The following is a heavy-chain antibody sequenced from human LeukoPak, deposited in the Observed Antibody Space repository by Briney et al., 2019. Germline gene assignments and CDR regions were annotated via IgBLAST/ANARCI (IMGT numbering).Heavy chain of an antibody. CDR2: ISSGSSYT. CDR3: ARSGGTYGWFDP. Sequence: GGSLRLSCAASGFSFSEYYMSWIRQAPGKGLEWVSCISSGSSYTNYTDSVKGRFTISRDNAKRSLYLQMNSLTAEDTAVYYCARSGGTYGWFDPWGQGTLVTVSS. D-gene: IGHD1-26*01. J-gene: IGHJ5*02. CDR1: GFSFSEYY. V-gene: IGHV3-11*03.